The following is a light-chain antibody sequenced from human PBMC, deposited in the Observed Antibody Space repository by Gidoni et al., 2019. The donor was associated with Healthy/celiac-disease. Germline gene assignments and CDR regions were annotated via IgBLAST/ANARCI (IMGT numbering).Light chain of an antibody. V-gene: IGKV3-11*01. CDR2: DAS. J-gene: IGKJ2*01. CDR3: QQRSNWPPMYT. Sequence: EIVLTQSPATLSLSPGERATLSCRASQSVSIYLAWYQQQPGQAPRLLIYDASNRATGIPARFSGSGSGTDFTLTISSLEPEDFAVYYCQQRSNWPPMYTFGQXTKLEIK. CDR1: QSVSIY.